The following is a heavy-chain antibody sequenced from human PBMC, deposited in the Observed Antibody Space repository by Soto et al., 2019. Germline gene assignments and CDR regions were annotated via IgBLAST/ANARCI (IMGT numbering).Heavy chain of an antibody. V-gene: IGHV4-4*02. CDR1: GVSISSHDW. Sequence: QVQLQESGPGLMKPSGTLSLTCAVSGVSISSHDWWTWVRQPPGKGLERIGERNQSGNTNYNSSLASRVTNSVHKSRNQLSLKLTSVAVADTAVYYCATRDGDRPHWGQGTLVTVSS. CDR3: ATRDGDRPH. CDR2: RNQSGNT. J-gene: IGHJ4*02.